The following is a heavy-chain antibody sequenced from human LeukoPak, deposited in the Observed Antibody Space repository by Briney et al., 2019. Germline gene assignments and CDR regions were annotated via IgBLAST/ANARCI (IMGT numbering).Heavy chain of an antibody. D-gene: IGHD5-24*01. CDR1: GYTFTSYY. Sequence: ASVKVSCKASGYTFTSYYMHWVRQAPGQGLEWMGIINPSGGSTSYAQKFQGRVTMTRDMSTSTVYMELSSLRSEDTAVYYCAREVEEMATIPWGQGTLVTVSS. CDR2: INPSGGST. J-gene: IGHJ5*02. V-gene: IGHV1-46*01. CDR3: AREVEEMATIP.